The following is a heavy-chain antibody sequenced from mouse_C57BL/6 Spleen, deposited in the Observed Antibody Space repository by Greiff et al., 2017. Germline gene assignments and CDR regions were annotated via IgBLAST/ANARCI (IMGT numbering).Heavy chain of an antibody. V-gene: IGHV1-64*01. CDR1: GYTFTSYW. J-gene: IGHJ2*01. CDR2: IHPTSGST. D-gene: IGHD1-1*01. CDR3: AIYGSSYEDY. Sequence: VQLQQPGAELVKPGASVKLSCKASGYTFTSYWMHWVKQRPGQGLEWIGMIHPTSGSTNYNEKFKSKATLTVDKSSSTSYMTLSSLTSEDSAVYYCAIYGSSYEDYWGQGTTLTVSS.